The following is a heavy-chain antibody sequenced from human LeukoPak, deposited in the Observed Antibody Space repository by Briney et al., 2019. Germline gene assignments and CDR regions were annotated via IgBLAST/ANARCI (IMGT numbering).Heavy chain of an antibody. D-gene: IGHD1-14*01. CDR1: GFTFSSYA. CDR3: ARGRAARRKYFDY. J-gene: IGHJ4*02. CDR2: INHSGST. V-gene: IGHV4-34*01. Sequence: GSLRLSCAASGFTFSSYAMSWVRQAPGKGLEWIGEINHSGSTNYNPSLKSRVTISVDTSKNQFSLKLSSVTAADTAVYYCARGRAARRKYFDYWGQGTLVTVSS.